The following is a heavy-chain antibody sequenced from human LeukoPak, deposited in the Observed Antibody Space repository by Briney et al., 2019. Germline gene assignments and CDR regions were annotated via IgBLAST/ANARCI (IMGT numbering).Heavy chain of an antibody. J-gene: IGHJ5*02. V-gene: IGHV1-46*01. CDR1: GGTFSSYA. D-gene: IGHD3-16*02. Sequence: ASVKVSCKASGGTFSSYAISWVRQAPGQGLEWMGLINPSGSSTLYAQKFQGRVTMTRDMSTTTDYMELSSLRSEDTAVYYCARDNSAGDIAWWFDPWGQGTLVTVSS. CDR2: INPSGSST. CDR3: ARDNSAGDIAWWFDP.